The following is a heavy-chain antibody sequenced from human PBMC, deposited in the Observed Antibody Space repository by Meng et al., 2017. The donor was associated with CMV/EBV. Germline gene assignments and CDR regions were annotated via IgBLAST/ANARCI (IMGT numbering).Heavy chain of an antibody. D-gene: IGHD2-2*01. CDR2: IYYSGST. J-gene: IGHJ5*02. V-gene: IGHV4-61*01. CDR3: ARVTGYCSSTSCPNWFDP. Sequence: SETLSLTCTVSGGSVSSGSYYWSRIRQPPGKGLEWIGYIYYSGSTNYNPSLKSRVTISVDTSKNQFSLKLSSVTAADTAVYYCARVTGYCSSTSCPNWFDPWGQGTLVTVSS. CDR1: GGSVSSGSYY.